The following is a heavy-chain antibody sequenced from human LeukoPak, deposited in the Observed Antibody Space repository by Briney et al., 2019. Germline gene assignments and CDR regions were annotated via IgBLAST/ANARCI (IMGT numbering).Heavy chain of an antibody. V-gene: IGHV1-69*13. CDR3: ARGVGCSGGSCYSDY. CDR2: IIPIFGTA. D-gene: IGHD2-15*01. CDR1: GGTFSSYA. J-gene: IGHJ4*02. Sequence: ASVKVSCKASGGTFSSYAISWVRQAPGQGLEWVGGIIPIFGTANYAQKFQGRVTITADESTSTAYMELSSLRSEDTAVYYCARGVGCSGGSCYSDYWGQGTLVTVSS.